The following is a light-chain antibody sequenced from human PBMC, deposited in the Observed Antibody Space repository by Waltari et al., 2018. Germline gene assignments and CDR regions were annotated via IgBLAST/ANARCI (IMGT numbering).Light chain of an antibody. CDR1: QDIGNN. CDR2: RAS. V-gene: IGKV1-6*02. Sequence: IQMTQSPSSLSASVGDTVTITCQASQDIGNNLNWYQQKPGKAPKLLIYRASYLQTEIPSRFSGSGAGTDFTLTINNLQPEDCATYFCQQGYTYPIFTFGPGTDLDIK. J-gene: IGKJ3*01. CDR3: QQGYTYPIFT.